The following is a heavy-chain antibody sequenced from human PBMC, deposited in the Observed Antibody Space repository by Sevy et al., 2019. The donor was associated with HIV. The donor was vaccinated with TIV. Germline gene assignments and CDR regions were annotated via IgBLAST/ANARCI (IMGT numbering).Heavy chain of an antibody. Sequence: GGSLRLSCAASGFTFSSYWMHWVRQAPGKGLVWVSRINSDGSSTSYADSVKGRFTISRDNAKNTLYLQMNSLRAEDTAVYYCASSKGDYYYDSGSLHADYWGQGTLVTVSS. CDR1: GFTFSSYW. CDR3: ASSKGDYYYDSGSLHADY. D-gene: IGHD3-10*01. V-gene: IGHV3-74*01. CDR2: INSDGSST. J-gene: IGHJ4*02.